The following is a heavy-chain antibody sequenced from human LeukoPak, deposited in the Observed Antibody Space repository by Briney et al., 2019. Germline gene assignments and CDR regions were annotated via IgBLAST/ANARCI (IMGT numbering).Heavy chain of an antibody. CDR2: INSDGSST. Sequence: GGSLRLSCAASGFTYSSYWMHWVRQAPGKGLVWVSRINSDGSSTSYADSVKGRFTISRDNAKNTLYLQMNTLRAEDTAVYYCARGYCASTSCPKAYYFDYWGQGTLVSVSS. J-gene: IGHJ4*02. CDR1: GFTYSSYW. CDR3: ARGYCASTSCPKAYYFDY. D-gene: IGHD2-2*01. V-gene: IGHV3-74*01.